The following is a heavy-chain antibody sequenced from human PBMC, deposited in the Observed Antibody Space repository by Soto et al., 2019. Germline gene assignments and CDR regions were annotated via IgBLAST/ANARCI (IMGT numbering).Heavy chain of an antibody. CDR3: VRGRDLTLYYGMDV. Sequence: ASVKVSCKASGYTFTSYGISWVRQAPGQGLEWMGWISAYNGNTNYAQKLQGRVTMTTDTSTSTAYMELRSLRSDDTAVYYCVRGRDLTLYYGMDVWGQGTTVTVSS. CDR2: ISAYNGNT. J-gene: IGHJ6*02. CDR1: GYTFTSYG. V-gene: IGHV1-18*04.